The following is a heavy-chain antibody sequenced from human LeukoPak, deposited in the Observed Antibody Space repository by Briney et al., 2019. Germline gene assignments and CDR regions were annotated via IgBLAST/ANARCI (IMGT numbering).Heavy chain of an antibody. CDR2: IYYSGST. V-gene: IGHV4-39*07. CDR3: ASQPYYDILPLFDY. D-gene: IGHD3-9*01. J-gene: IGHJ4*02. CDR1: GGSISSSSYY. Sequence: PSETLSLTCTVSGGSISSSSYYWGWIRQPPGKGLEWIGSIYYSGSTYYDPSLKSRVTISVDTSKNQFSLKLSSVTAADTAVYYCASQPYYDILPLFDYWGQGTLVTVSS.